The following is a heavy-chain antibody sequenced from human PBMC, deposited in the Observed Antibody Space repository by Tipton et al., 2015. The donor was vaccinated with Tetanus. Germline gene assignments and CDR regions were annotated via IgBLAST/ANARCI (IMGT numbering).Heavy chain of an antibody. D-gene: IGHD3-10*01. CDR3: ARGTGGTAGSGGFDT. CDR2: PSYIGGS. Sequence: GLVKPSETLSLTCSVSGDSVNSGSYSWSWIRQPPGRGLEWIGYPSYIGGSSYNLSLKTRVTILVDTSKNHFSLRLASVTAADTAIYCCARGTGGTAGSGGFDTWGQGALVTVSS. V-gene: IGHV4-61*03. J-gene: IGHJ3*02. CDR1: GDSVNSGSYS.